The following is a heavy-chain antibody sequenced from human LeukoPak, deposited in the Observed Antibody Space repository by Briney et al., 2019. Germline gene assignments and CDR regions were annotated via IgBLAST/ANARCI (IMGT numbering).Heavy chain of an antibody. CDR1: GYTFTIYD. CDR3: ARDSRDSSGWSKPFEY. J-gene: IGHJ4*02. CDR2: MNPNSGNT. D-gene: IGHD6-19*01. Sequence: GASVKVSCKASGYTFTIYDINWVRQATGQGLEWMGWMNPNSGNTGYAQKFQGRVTITRNTSISTAYMELSSLRAEDMAVYYCARDSRDSSGWSKPFEYWGQGTLVTVSS. V-gene: IGHV1-8*03.